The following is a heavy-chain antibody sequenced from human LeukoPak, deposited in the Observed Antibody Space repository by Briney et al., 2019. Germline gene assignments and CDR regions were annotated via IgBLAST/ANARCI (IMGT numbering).Heavy chain of an antibody. CDR2: ISGGGGNT. CDR1: GYTFDDYA. V-gene: IGHV3-43*02. Sequence: PGGPLTLSCAPSGYTFDDYAMHWLRHAPGRGLEWVCLISGGGGNTYYAVYVKCRFTISRDNSKHSLYLQMNSLRTEDTALYYCAKGQGYYYYYMDVWGKGTTVTVSS. J-gene: IGHJ6*03. CDR3: AKGQGYYYYYMDV.